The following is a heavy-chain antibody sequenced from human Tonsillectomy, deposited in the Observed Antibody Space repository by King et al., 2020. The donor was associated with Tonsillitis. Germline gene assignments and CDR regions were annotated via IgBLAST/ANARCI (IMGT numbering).Heavy chain of an antibody. V-gene: IGHV5-51*01. D-gene: IGHD1-26*01. CDR2: VYPGDSDT. CDR3: ARHAVGATYGHWYFDL. CDR1: GYTFTSYW. Sequence: DVQLVESGAEVKKPGESLKISCKGSGYTFTSYWIGWVRQMPGKGLEWMGIVYPGDSDTRYSPSFQGQVTISADKSISTAYLQWSSLKASDTAIYYCARHAVGATYGHWYFDLWGRGTLVTVSS. J-gene: IGHJ2*01.